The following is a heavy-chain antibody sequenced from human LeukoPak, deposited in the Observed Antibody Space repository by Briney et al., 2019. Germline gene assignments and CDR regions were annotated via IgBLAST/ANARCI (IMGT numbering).Heavy chain of an antibody. CDR2: IYPGDSDT. CDR3: ARQVRCSSTSCYWFDP. CDR1: GYSFTSYW. V-gene: IGHV5-51*01. Sequence: GESLKISCKGSGYSFTSYWIGWVRQMPGKGLEWMGIIYPGDSDTRYSPSFQGQVTISADKSISTAYLQWSSLKASDTAMYYCARQVRCSSTSCYWFDPWGQGTLVTVSS. J-gene: IGHJ5*02. D-gene: IGHD2-2*01.